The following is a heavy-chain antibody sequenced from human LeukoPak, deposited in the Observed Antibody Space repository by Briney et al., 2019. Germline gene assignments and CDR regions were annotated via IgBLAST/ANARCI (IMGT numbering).Heavy chain of an antibody. CDR1: GGSISSYY. J-gene: IGHJ6*03. Sequence: SETLSLTCTVSGGSISSYYWSWIRQPPGKGLEWIGYIYYSGSTNYNPSLKSRVTISVDTSKSQFSLKLSSVTAADTAVYYCARTSSSWYGYYYYYMDVWGKGTTVTVSS. V-gene: IGHV4-59*01. CDR3: ARTSSSWYGYYYYYMDV. CDR2: IYYSGST. D-gene: IGHD6-13*01.